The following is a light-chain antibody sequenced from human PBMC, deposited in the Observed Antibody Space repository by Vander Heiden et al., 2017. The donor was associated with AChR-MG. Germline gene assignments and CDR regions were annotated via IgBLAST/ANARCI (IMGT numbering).Light chain of an antibody. V-gene: IGLV2-14*03. CDR2: DVS. J-gene: IGLJ3*02. CDR1: SSDVGGYNY. Sequence: SALTQPASVSASPGQSITIPCTGTSSDVGGYNYVSWYQRHPGKAPKLMVYDVSKRPSGVSTRFSGSKSGNTASLTISGHQDEDEADYYCSSYTSSSTPVFGGGTKLTVL. CDR3: SSYTSSSTPV.